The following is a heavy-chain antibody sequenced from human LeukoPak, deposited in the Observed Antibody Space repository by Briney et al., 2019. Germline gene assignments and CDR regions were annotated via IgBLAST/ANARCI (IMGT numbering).Heavy chain of an antibody. V-gene: IGHV4-39*01. D-gene: IGHD3-9*01. CDR3: ARSALRYFDWLLSAFDY. CDR2: IYYSGST. CDR1: GGSISSSIYY. J-gene: IGHJ4*02. Sequence: SETLSLTCTVSGGSISSSIYYWGWIRQPPGKGLEWIGSIYYSGSTYYNPSLKSRVTISVDTSKNQFSLKLSSVTAADTAVYYCARSALRYFDWLLSAFDYWGQGTLVTVSS.